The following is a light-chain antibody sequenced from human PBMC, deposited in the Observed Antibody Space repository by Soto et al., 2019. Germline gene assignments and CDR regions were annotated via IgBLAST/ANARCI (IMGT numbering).Light chain of an antibody. CDR3: SLFTSSSTWV. J-gene: IGLJ3*02. V-gene: IGLV2-18*01. CDR2: DVT. Sequence: HSALTQPPSVSGSPGQSVTISCTVTSSDVGDYEHVSWYQQAPGTAPKLIIFDVTNRPSGVPDRFSGSKSGNTPSLTIFGLQAEDEADYYCSLFTSSSTWVFGGGTKVTVL. CDR1: SSDVGDYEH.